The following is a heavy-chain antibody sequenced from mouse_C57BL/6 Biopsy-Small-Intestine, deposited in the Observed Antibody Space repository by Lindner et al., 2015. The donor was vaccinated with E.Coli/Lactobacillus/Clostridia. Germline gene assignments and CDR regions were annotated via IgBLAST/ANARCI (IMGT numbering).Heavy chain of an antibody. CDR2: INTGNGYT. CDR1: GYTFTTYF. CDR3: ARGPAGGYFDY. V-gene: IGHV1-84*02. J-gene: IGHJ2*01. Sequence: SVKVSCKASGYTFTTYFLHWMRQAPGQRLQWMGWINTGNGYTKYSENFQGRVTMTRDTSASTVYMELTSLRSEDTTVYYCARGPAGGYFDYWGQGTLVTVSS.